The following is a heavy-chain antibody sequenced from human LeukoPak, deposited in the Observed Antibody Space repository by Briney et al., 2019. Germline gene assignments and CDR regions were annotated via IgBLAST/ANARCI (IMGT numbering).Heavy chain of an antibody. CDR1: GFTFSSYG. CDR3: ARDTGGYCSGGGCYGYYFDY. Sequence: GGSLRLSCAASGFTFSSYGMHWVRQAPGKGLEWVAVIWYDGSNKYYADSVKGRFTISRDNSKNTLYLQMNSLRAEDTAVYYCARDTGGYCSGGGCYGYYFDYWGQGTLVTVSS. V-gene: IGHV3-33*01. D-gene: IGHD2-15*01. CDR2: IWYDGSNK. J-gene: IGHJ4*02.